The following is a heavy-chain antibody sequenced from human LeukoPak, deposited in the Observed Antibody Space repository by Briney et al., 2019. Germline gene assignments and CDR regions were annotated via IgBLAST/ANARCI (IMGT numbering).Heavy chain of an antibody. V-gene: IGHV3-7*01. D-gene: IGHD5-18*01. J-gene: IGHJ4*02. CDR1: GFTFSSYW. CDR3: ARVRGYIYGYVY. CDR2: IKQDGSEK. Sequence: GSLRLSCAASGFTFSSYWMGWVRQAPGKGLEWVANIKQDGSEKYYVDSVKGRFTTSRDNAKNSLYLQMNSLSTEDTAVYYCARVRGYIYGYVYWGQGTLVTVSS.